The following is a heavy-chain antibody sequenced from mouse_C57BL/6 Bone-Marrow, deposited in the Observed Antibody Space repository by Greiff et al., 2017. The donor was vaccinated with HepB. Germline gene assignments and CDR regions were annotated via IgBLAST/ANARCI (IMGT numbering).Heavy chain of an antibody. CDR1: GYAFTNYL. Sequence: QLQQSGAELVRPGTSVKVSCKASGYAFTNYLIEWVKQRPGQGLEWIGVINPGSGGTNYNEKFKGKATLTADKSSSTAYMQLSSLTSEDSAVYFCAREYGSQFAYWGQGTLVTVSA. D-gene: IGHD2-10*02. CDR2: INPGSGGT. J-gene: IGHJ3*01. CDR3: AREYGSQFAY. V-gene: IGHV1-54*01.